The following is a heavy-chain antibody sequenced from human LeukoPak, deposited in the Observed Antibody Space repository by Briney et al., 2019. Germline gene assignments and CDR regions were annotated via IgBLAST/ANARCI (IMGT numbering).Heavy chain of an antibody. Sequence: GGSLRLSWAASGFTFSSYAISWVRQAPGKGLEWVSAISGSGGSTYYADSVKGRFTISRDNSKNTLYLQMNSLRAEDTAVYYCAKDVVVGATTGTDAFAIWGQGTMVTVSS. CDR1: GFTFSSYA. V-gene: IGHV3-23*01. CDR2: ISGSGGST. CDR3: AKDVVVGATTGTDAFAI. D-gene: IGHD1-26*01. J-gene: IGHJ3*02.